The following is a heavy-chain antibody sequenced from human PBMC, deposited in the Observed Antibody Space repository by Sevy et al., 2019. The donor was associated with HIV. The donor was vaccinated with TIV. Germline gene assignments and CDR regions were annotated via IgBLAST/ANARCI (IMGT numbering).Heavy chain of an antibody. V-gene: IGHV3-33*01. CDR3: ARDKGGSLSYSDY. CDR2: IWYDGNNK. Sequence: GGSLRLSCAASGFTFSNYGMHWVRQAPGKGLEWVAVIWYDGNNKYYVDSVKGRFTISRDNSNNTLYLQMNSLRTDDTAVYYCARDKGGSLSYSDYWGQGTLVTVSS. CDR1: GFTFSNYG. J-gene: IGHJ4*02. D-gene: IGHD1-26*01.